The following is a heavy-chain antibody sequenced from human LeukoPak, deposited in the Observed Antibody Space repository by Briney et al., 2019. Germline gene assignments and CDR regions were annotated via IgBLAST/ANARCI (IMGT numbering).Heavy chain of an antibody. J-gene: IGHJ4*02. CDR1: GGSISSGDYY. CDR3: ARVPTYYYDSSGYYLDY. Sequence: SETLSLTCTVSGGSISSGDYYWSWIRQPPGKGLVWIGYIYYSGSTYYNPSLKSRVTISVDTSKNQFSLKLSSVTAADTAVYYCARVPTYYYDSSGYYLDYWGQGTLVTVSS. CDR2: IYYSGST. D-gene: IGHD3-22*01. V-gene: IGHV4-30-4*08.